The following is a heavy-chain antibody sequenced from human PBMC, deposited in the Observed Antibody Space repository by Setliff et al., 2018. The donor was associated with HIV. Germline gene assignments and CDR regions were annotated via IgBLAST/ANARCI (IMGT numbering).Heavy chain of an antibody. J-gene: IGHJ6*03. D-gene: IGHD2-21*02. Sequence: LRLSCTASGFTFSDYWMHGVRRGPGRGLEWVSRIGRDGTVANYADSVKGRFTISRDNARNTLFLQMNSLGVEDTALYYCAKSGCGGDCYTNYYYYYYMDVWGKGTTVTVSS. V-gene: IGHV3-74*01. CDR3: AKSGCGGDCYTNYYYYYYMDV. CDR2: IGRDGTVA. CDR1: GFTFSDYW.